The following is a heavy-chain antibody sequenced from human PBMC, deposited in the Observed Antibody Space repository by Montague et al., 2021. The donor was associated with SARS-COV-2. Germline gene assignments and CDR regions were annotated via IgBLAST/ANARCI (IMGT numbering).Heavy chain of an antibody. V-gene: IGHV4-59*08. CDR3: ARNHPAGGVRP. Sequence: SETLSLTCTVSGGSISSYYWSWIRQPPGKGLEWIGYIYYSGSTNYNPSLKSRVTISVDTSKNQFSLKLSSVTAADTAVYYRARNHPAGGVRPWGQGTLVTVSS. CDR2: IYYSGST. J-gene: IGHJ5*02. D-gene: IGHD2-8*02. CDR1: GGSISSYY.